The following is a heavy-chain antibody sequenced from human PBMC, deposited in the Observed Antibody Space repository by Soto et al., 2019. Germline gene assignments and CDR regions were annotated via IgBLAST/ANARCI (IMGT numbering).Heavy chain of an antibody. CDR2: IYWDDDK. CDR3: PHGGGITIDHFDC. D-gene: IGHD1-20*01. Sequence: QITLRESGPTLVKPTQTLTLTCTFSGFSLSTSGVGVCWIRQPPGKALEWLALIYWDDDKRYSPSLKSRLTITKTTPKIQVGLTMPTLDPVDQATYSCPHGGGITIDHFDCWAREPWSPSPQ. J-gene: IGHJ4*02. V-gene: IGHV2-5*02. CDR1: GFSLSTSGVG.